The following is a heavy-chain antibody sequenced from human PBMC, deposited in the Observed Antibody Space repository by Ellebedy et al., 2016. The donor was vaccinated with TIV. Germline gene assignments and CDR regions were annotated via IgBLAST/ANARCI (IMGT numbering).Heavy chain of an antibody. J-gene: IGHJ2*01. V-gene: IGHV3-74*01. D-gene: IGHD6-19*01. Sequence: GESLKISCAASGFTFTQYWLHWVRQAPGKGPEWVSRINSDGSSTTYADSVKGRFTISRDNAKNTLYLQMNSLSAEDTAVYYCARAGSSGWEAYFDLWGRGTLVTVSS. CDR2: INSDGSST. CDR3: ARAGSSGWEAYFDL. CDR1: GFTFTQYW.